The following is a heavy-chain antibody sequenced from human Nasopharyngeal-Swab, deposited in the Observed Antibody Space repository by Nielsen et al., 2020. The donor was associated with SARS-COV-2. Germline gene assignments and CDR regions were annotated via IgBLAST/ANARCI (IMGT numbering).Heavy chain of an antibody. CDR1: GFTFSSYS. J-gene: IGHJ4*02. V-gene: IGHV3-21*01. Sequence: GESLKISCAASGFTFSSYSMNWVRQAPGKGLEWVSSISSSSSYIYYADSVKGRFTISRDNAKNSLYLQMNSLRAEDTAVYYCARVMRGSYWGQGTLVTVSS. CDR3: ARVMRGSY. D-gene: IGHD3-10*01. CDR2: ISSSSSYI.